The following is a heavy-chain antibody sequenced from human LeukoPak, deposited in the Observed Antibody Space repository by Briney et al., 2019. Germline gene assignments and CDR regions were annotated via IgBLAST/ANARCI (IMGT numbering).Heavy chain of an antibody. Sequence: ASVKVSCKASGYTFTGYYMHWVRQAPGQGLEWMGRINPNSGGTNYAQKFQGRVTMTRDTSISTAYMELSRLRSEDTAVYYCATGLTYYYDSSGYYFPDYWGQGTLVTVSA. CDR3: ATGLTYYYDSSGYYFPDY. CDR1: GYTFTGYY. D-gene: IGHD3-22*01. CDR2: INPNSGGT. J-gene: IGHJ4*02. V-gene: IGHV1-2*06.